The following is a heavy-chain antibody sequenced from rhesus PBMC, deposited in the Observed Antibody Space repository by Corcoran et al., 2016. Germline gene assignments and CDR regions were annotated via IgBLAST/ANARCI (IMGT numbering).Heavy chain of an antibody. V-gene: IGHV3S5*01. CDR3: AKEIYSGSYYYFDY. J-gene: IGHJ4*01. CDR2: INSGGGST. Sequence: EVQLVETGGGLVQPGGSLKLSCAASGFTFSSYGMSWVRQARGKGLEWVSAINSGGGSTYSADSVKGRFTISRDNSKNTLSLQMNSLRAEDTAVYYCAKEIYSGSYYYFDYWGQGVLVTVSS. D-gene: IGHD3-16*01. CDR1: GFTFSSYG.